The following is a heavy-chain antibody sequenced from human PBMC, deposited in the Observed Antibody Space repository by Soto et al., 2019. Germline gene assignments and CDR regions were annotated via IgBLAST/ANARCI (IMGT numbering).Heavy chain of an antibody. CDR3: ARGVYYYDSSGSPHDPFDY. J-gene: IGHJ4*02. CDR2: IYYSGST. CDR1: GGSISSSSYY. D-gene: IGHD3-22*01. Sequence: PSETLSLTCTVSGGSISSSSYYWGWIRQPPGKGLEWIGSIYYSGSTYYNPSLKGRVTISVDTSKNQFSLKLSSVTAADTAVYYCARGVYYYDSSGSPHDPFDYWGQGTLVTVPQ. V-gene: IGHV4-39*01.